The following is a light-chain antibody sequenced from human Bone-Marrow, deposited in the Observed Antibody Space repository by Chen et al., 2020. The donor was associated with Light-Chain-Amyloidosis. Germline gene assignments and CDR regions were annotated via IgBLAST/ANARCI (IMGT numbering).Light chain of an antibody. V-gene: IGKV3-20*01. CDR2: AAS. CDR1: QSVSSSY. J-gene: IGKJ1*01. CDR3: QHYGNSPPWT. Sequence: EIVLTQSPGTLSLSPGERATLSCRASQSVSSSYLAWYQQKPGQAPRLLIYAASSRATGIPDRFSGSGSGSDFTLTISRLEPEDFAVYYCQHYGNSPPWTFGQGTKVEIK.